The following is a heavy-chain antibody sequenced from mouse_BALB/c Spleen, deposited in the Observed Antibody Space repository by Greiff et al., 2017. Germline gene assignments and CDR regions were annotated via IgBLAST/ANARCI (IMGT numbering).Heavy chain of an antibody. Sequence: EVMLVESGGGLVQPGGSRKLSCAASGFTFSSFGMHWVRQAPEKGLEWVAYISSGSSTIYYADTVKGRFTIYRDNPKNTLFLQMTSLRSEDTAMYYCARGDDYDRDYAMDYWGQGTSVTVSS. CDR3: ARGDDYDRDYAMDY. D-gene: IGHD2-4*01. J-gene: IGHJ4*01. V-gene: IGHV5-17*02. CDR2: ISSGSSTI. CDR1: GFTFSSFG.